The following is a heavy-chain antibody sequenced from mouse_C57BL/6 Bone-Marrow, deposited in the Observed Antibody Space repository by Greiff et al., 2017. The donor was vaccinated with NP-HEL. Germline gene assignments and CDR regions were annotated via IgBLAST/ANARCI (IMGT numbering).Heavy chain of an antibody. CDR2: IYPGSGST. D-gene: IGHD3-1*01. Sequence: VQLQQSGAELVKPGASVKMSCKASGYTFTSYWITWVKQRPGQGLEWIGDIYPGSGSTNYNEKFKSKATLTVDTSSSTAYMQLSSLTSEDSAVYYCARRGLSYAMDYWGQGTSVTVSS. CDR1: GYTFTSYW. V-gene: IGHV1-55*01. J-gene: IGHJ4*01. CDR3: ARRGLSYAMDY.